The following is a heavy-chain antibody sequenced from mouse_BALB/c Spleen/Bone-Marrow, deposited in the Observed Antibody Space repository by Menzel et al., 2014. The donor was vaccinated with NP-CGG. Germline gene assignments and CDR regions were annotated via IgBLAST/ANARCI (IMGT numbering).Heavy chain of an antibody. CDR2: IDPSDSET. CDR1: GYTFTSYW. V-gene: IGHV1-69*02. J-gene: IGHJ3*01. D-gene: IGHD2-1*01. Sequence: QVQLQQSGAELVKPGAPVKLSCKASGYTFTSYWMNWVKQRPGRGLEWIGRIDPSDSETHYNQEFKDKATLTVDNSSSTAYIQLSSLTSEDSAVYYCARTYYGNYAWFAYWGQGTLVTVSA. CDR3: ARTYYGNYAWFAY.